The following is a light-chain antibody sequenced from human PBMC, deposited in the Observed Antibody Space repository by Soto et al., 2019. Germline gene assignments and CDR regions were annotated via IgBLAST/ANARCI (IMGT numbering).Light chain of an antibody. J-gene: IGLJ1*01. Sequence: QSALTQPPSVSGAPGQRVTISCTGSSSNIGAGYDVHWYQQLPGTAPKLLIYGNSNRPSGVPDRFSGSKSGTSASLAITGLQAEDEADYYCQSYDSSRSGFYVFGTGTKLTVL. CDR3: QSYDSSRSGFYV. V-gene: IGLV1-40*01. CDR2: GNS. CDR1: SSNIGAGYD.